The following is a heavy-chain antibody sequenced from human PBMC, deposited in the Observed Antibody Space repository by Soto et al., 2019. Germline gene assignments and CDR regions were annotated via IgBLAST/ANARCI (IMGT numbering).Heavy chain of an antibody. CDR2: ISYDGSNK. J-gene: IGHJ4*02. D-gene: IGHD3-22*01. CDR1: GFTFSSYG. CDR3: AKAYYYDSSGYYAFDY. Sequence: QVQLVESGGGVVQPGRSLRLSCAASGFTFSSYGMHWVRQAPGKGLEWVAVISYDGSNKYYADSVKGRFTISRDNSKNXLYLQMNSLRAEDTAVYYCAKAYYYDSSGYYAFDYWGQGTLVTVSS. V-gene: IGHV3-30*18.